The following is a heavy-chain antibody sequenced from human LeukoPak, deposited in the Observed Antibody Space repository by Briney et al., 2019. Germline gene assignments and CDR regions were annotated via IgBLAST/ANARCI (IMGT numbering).Heavy chain of an antibody. J-gene: IGHJ4*02. D-gene: IGHD5-18*01. Sequence: PGGSLRLSCAASGFIFSDYYMSWIRQAPGKGLEWVSYISSSGNTIYYADSVKGRFTISRDNAKNSLYLQMNSLRAEVTAVYYCARERGYTYGAAFDYWGQGTLVTVSS. CDR3: ARERGYTYGAAFDY. V-gene: IGHV3-11*01. CDR2: ISSSGNTI. CDR1: GFIFSDYY.